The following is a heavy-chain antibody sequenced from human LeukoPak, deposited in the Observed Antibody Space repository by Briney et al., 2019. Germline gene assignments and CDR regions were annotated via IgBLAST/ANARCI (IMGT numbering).Heavy chain of an antibody. CDR3: ARGVYYGSGSYALKHNWFGP. CDR1: GGSISSGGYS. J-gene: IGHJ5*02. CDR2: IYHSGST. D-gene: IGHD3-10*01. Sequence: SQTLSLTCAVSGGSISSGGYSWSWIRQPPGKGLEWIGYIYHSGSTYYNPSLKSRVTISVDRSKNQFSLKLSSVTAADTAVYYCARGVYYGSGSYALKHNWFGPWGQGTLVTVSS. V-gene: IGHV4-30-2*01.